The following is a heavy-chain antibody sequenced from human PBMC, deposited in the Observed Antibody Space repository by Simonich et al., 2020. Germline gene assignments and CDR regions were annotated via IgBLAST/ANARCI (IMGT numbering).Heavy chain of an antibody. CDR2: SIPIPGIA. CDR1: GGTFSSYA. CDR3: ARGGLADRRIVYYYYMDV. Sequence: QVQLVQSGAEVKKPGSSVKGSCKDSGGTFSSYAISWGRQAPGQGLEWMGRSIPIPGIANYAAKFPGRVTITADKSTSTAYMELSSLRSEDTAVYYCARGGLADRRIVYYYYMDVWGKGTTVTVSS. D-gene: IGHD2-15*01. V-gene: IGHV1-69*09. J-gene: IGHJ6*03.